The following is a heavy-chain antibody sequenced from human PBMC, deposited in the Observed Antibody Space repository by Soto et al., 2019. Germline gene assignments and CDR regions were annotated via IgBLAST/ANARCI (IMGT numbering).Heavy chain of an antibody. D-gene: IGHD3-9*01. CDR2: INSNSGGT. CDR3: ARALRDYDILTGPSWFDP. CDR1: GYTFAGYY. V-gene: IGHV1-2*04. J-gene: IGHJ5*02. Sequence: ASVKVSCKASGYTFAGYYIHWVRQAPGQGLEWMGWINSNSGGTNYAQKFQGWVTMTRDTSISTAYMELSRLRSDDTAVYYCARALRDYDILTGPSWFDPWGQGTLVSVSS.